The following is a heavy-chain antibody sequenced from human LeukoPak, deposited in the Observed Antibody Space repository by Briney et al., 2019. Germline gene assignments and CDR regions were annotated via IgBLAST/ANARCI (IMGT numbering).Heavy chain of an antibody. CDR3: TTDKINEI. CDR1: VFSFSNAW. V-gene: IGHV3-15*01. D-gene: IGHD2-8*01. J-gene: IGHJ1*01. CDR2: IKSKTDGGTT. Sequence: PGGSLRLSCAASVFSFSNAWLSWVRQAPGKGLEWVGRIKSKTDGGTTDYGAPVKGRFTISRDDSENTLHLQMNSLKTEDTAVYYCTTDKINEIWGQGILVTVSS.